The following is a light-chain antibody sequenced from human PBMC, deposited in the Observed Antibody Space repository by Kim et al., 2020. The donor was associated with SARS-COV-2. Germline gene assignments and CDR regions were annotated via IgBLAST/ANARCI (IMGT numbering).Light chain of an antibody. CDR1: QSISSY. CDR2: AAS. CDR3: QQSYSTPLYT. V-gene: IGKV1-39*01. Sequence: DIQMTQSPSSLSASVGDRVTITCRASQSISSYLNWYQQKPGKAPKLLIYAASSLQSAVPSRFSGSGSGTDFTLTISSLQPEDFATYYCQQSYSTPLYTFGQGTKLEI. J-gene: IGKJ2*01.